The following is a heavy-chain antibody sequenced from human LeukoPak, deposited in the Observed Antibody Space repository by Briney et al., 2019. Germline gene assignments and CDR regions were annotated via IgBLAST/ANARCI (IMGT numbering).Heavy chain of an antibody. J-gene: IGHJ4*02. CDR2: ISWSSRYI. CDR1: GFIFSDYG. D-gene: IGHD5-24*01. Sequence: SGGSLRLSCAASGFIFSDYGMNWVRQAPGKGLEWVSYISWSSRYIYDEDSMKVRLTISRDNAKNSLYLQMDSLRAEDTALYYCAREGAGREGHNFDYWGQGTLVTVSS. CDR3: AREGAGREGHNFDY. V-gene: IGHV3-21*01.